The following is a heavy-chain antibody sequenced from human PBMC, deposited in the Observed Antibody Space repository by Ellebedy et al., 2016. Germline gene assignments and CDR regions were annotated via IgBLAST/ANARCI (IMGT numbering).Heavy chain of an antibody. CDR3: ARDGDDSSGYYPNDFDY. Sequence: SVKVSXXASGGTFSSYAISWVRQAPGQGLEWMGRIIPILGIANYAQKFQGRVTITADKSTSTAYMELSSLRSEDTAVYYCARDGDDSSGYYPNDFDYWGQGTLVTVSS. D-gene: IGHD3-22*01. CDR2: IIPILGIA. CDR1: GGTFSSYA. V-gene: IGHV1-69*04. J-gene: IGHJ4*02.